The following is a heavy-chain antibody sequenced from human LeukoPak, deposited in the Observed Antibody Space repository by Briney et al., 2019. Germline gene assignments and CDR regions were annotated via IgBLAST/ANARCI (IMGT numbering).Heavy chain of an antibody. J-gene: IGHJ3*02. CDR2: ISSSSTYI. D-gene: IGHD2/OR15-2a*01. Sequence: GGSLRLSCAASGFTFSSYTMNWVRQAPGKGLEWVSSISSSSTYIFYADSVKGRFTISRDNAKNSLYLQMNSLRAEDTAVYYCARQNSQLAFDIWGQGTTVTVS. V-gene: IGHV3-21*01. CDR1: GFTFSSYT. CDR3: ARQNSQLAFDI.